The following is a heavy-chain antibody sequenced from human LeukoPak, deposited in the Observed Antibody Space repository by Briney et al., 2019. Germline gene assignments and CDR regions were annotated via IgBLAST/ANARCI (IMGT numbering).Heavy chain of an antibody. CDR1: GGSTSSYY. Sequence: SETLSLTCTVSGGSTSSYYWSWIPQPPGKGLEWIGYVYYSGNTNYNPSLKSRVTISVDTSKNQFSLNLRSVTAADTAVYYCARVGSGHFDYWGQGTLVTVSP. J-gene: IGHJ4*02. CDR2: VYYSGNT. D-gene: IGHD2-15*01. CDR3: ARVGSGHFDY. V-gene: IGHV4-59*01.